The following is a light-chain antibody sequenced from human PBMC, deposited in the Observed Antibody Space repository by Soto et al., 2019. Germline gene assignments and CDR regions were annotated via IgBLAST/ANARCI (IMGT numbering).Light chain of an antibody. Sequence: SYDLTQVPSVSVSPGQTARITWSGDVRGENYADWYQQKPSQATELVIYEESELYPGIPERFPGSTSGNTTTLTISRVLTEDETDYYCLSGDEDNVFGTGTKVTVL. CDR2: EES. CDR3: LSGDEDNV. V-gene: IGLV3-22*01. J-gene: IGLJ1*01. CDR1: VRGENY.